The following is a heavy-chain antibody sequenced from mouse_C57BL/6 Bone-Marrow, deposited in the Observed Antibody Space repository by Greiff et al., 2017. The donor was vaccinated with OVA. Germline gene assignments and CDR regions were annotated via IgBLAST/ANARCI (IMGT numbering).Heavy chain of an antibody. CDR2: IDPSDSYT. J-gene: IGHJ4*01. D-gene: IGHD6-1*01. V-gene: IGHV1-69*01. Sequence: QVQLQQPGAELVMPGASVKLSCKASGYTFTSYWMHWVKQRPGQGLEWIGEIDPSDSYTNYNQKFKGKSTLTVDKSSSTAYMQLSRLTSEDSAVYYCARVPPYYYAMDYWGQGTSVTVSS. CDR1: GYTFTSYW. CDR3: ARVPPYYYAMDY.